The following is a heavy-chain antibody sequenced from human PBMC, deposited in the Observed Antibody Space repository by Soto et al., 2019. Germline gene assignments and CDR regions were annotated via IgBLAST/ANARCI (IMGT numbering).Heavy chain of an antibody. D-gene: IGHD6-6*01. J-gene: IGHJ6*02. CDR1: GYSFTSYW. Sequence: GESLKISCKGSGYSFTSYWISWVRQMPGKGLEWMGRIDPSDSYNNYSPSFQGHVTISADKSISTAYLQWSSLKASDTAMYYCARRFFGGAARHIQSLDVWGQGTTVPVSS. V-gene: IGHV5-10-1*01. CDR3: ARRFFGGAARHIQSLDV. CDR2: IDPSDSYN.